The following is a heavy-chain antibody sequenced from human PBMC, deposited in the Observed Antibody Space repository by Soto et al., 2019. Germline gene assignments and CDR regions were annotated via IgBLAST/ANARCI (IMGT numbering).Heavy chain of an antibody. CDR1: GFTFSRYA. CDR3: AKGALFYDILTGYYYFDY. CDR2: TSGSVGST. D-gene: IGHD3-9*01. Sequence: GGSLRLSCAASGFTFSRYAMSWVRQAPGKGLEWVSATSGSVGSTYYADSVKGRFTISRDNSKNTLYLQMNSLRAEDTAVYYCAKGALFYDILTGYYYFDYWGQGTLVTVSS. J-gene: IGHJ4*02. V-gene: IGHV3-23*01.